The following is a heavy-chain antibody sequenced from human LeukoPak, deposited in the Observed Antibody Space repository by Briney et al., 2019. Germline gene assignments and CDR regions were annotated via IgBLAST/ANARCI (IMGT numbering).Heavy chain of an antibody. V-gene: IGHV1-69*13. CDR1: GGTFSSYA. Sequence: SVKVSCKASGGTFSSYAISWVRQAPGQGPEWMGGIIPIFGTANYAQKFQGRVTITADESTSTAYMELSSLRSEDTAVYYCARSANWWFDPWGQGTLVTVSS. CDR2: IIPIFGTA. CDR3: ARSANWWFDP. J-gene: IGHJ5*02.